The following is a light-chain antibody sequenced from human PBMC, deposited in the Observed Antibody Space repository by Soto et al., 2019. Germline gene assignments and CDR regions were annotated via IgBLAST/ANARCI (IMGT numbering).Light chain of an antibody. Sequence: DIQMTQSPSTLSASVGDRVTITCRASQSISSWLAWYQQKPGKAPKLLIYDASRLESGVPSRFSGSGSGTEFTLTISSLQPDDFATYYCQQYSSYSRTFGQGTKVDIK. CDR1: QSISSW. J-gene: IGKJ1*01. CDR2: DAS. CDR3: QQYSSYSRT. V-gene: IGKV1-5*01.